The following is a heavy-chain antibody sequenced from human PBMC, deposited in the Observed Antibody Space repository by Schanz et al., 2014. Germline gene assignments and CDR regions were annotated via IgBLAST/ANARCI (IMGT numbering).Heavy chain of an antibody. Sequence: EVRLVESGGGLVQPGGSLRLSCAASGFTLSNSDMHWVRQGTGKGLEWVSTIGYLGDTYYPDSVKGRFTVSRDSGQNSLYLQMNSLRAGDTAVYYCARVPYGSGSYWDYWGQGTLVNVSS. CDR2: IGYLGDT. V-gene: IGHV3-13*01. J-gene: IGHJ4*02. CDR1: GFTLSNSD. CDR3: ARVPYGSGSYWDY. D-gene: IGHD3-10*01.